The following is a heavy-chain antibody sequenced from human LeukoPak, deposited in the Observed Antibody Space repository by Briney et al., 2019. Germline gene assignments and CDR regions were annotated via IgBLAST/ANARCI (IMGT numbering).Heavy chain of an antibody. CDR3: AKAPGIAVAGLDYYYYYGMDV. J-gene: IGHJ6*02. CDR1: GFTFSSYG. Sequence: GRSLRLSCAASGFTFSSYGMHWVLQAPGKGLEWVAVISYDGSNKYYADSVKGRFTISRDDSKNTLYLQMNSLRAEDTAVYYCAKAPGIAVAGLDYYYYYGMDVWGQGTTVTVSS. V-gene: IGHV3-30*18. CDR2: ISYDGSNK. D-gene: IGHD6-19*01.